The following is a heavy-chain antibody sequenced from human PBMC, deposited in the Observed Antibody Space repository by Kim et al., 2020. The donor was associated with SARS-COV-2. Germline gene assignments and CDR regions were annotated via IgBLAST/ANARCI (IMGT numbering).Heavy chain of an antibody. J-gene: IGHJ4*02. Sequence: SETLSLTCTVSSGSISSSNYYWGWIRQPPGKGLEWIGSIHYSGSTYYNASLRSRVTISIDTSKNQFSLKLSAVTAADTALYFCARTLFTTDHTRGFDSWGKGTLVTVSS. V-gene: IGHV4-39*07. CDR3: ARTLFTTDHTRGFDS. D-gene: IGHD1-26*01. CDR1: SGSISSSNYY. CDR2: IHYSGST.